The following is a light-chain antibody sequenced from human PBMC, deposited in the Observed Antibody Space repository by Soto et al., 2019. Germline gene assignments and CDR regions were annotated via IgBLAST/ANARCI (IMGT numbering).Light chain of an antibody. Sequence: EIVLTQSPGTLSLSPGARVSLSCRASQSVSRSYLAWYQRKPGQAPRLLIYDASNRATGIPARFSGSGSGTDFTLTISSREPEDFAVYYCQHRGAFGQGTKVDIK. J-gene: IGKJ1*01. V-gene: IGKV3D-20*02. CDR1: QSVSRSY. CDR2: DAS. CDR3: QHRGA.